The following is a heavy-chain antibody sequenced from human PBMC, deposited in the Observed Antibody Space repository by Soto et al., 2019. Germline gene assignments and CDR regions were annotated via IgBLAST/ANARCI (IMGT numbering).Heavy chain of an antibody. D-gene: IGHD7-27*01. V-gene: IGHV4-59*01. CDR2: IHHNGNT. CDR3: ARLWGPENWGIQAFDI. Sequence: VQLQESGPGLVKPSETLSLTCTVSGGSMTNYYWTWTRQSPGQGLPWIGYIHHNGNTHNNPSLESRVTISADTSENRIFLKLTSLRAADTAVYYCARLWGPENWGIQAFDIWGQGTLETVSS. J-gene: IGHJ3*02. CDR1: GGSMTNYY.